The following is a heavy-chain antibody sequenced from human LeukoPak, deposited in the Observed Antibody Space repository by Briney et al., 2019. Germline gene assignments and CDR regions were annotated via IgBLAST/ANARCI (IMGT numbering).Heavy chain of an antibody. Sequence: SETLSLTCTVSGGSISSYYWSWIRQPPGKGLEWIGSIYYSGSTYYNPSLKSRVTISVDTSKNQFSLKLSSVTAADTAVYYCAITGYSSSWYSSYYYYGMDVWGQGTTVTVSS. V-gene: IGHV4-59*05. CDR1: GGSISSYY. CDR2: IYYSGST. D-gene: IGHD6-13*01. J-gene: IGHJ6*02. CDR3: AITGYSSSWYSSYYYYGMDV.